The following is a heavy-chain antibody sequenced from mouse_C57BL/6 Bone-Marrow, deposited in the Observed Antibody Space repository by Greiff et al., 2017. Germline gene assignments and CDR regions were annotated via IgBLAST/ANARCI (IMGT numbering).Heavy chain of an antibody. CDR2: FYPGSGSI. Sequence: VHLVESGAELVKPGASVKLSCKASGYTFTEYTIHWVKQRSGQGLEWIGWFYPGSGSIKYNEKFKDKATLTADKSSSTVYMELSRLTSEDSAVYFCARHEDGYDEKPGFAYWGQGTLVTVSA. CDR3: ARHEDGYDEKPGFAY. D-gene: IGHD2-2*01. J-gene: IGHJ3*01. V-gene: IGHV1-62-2*01. CDR1: GYTFTEYT.